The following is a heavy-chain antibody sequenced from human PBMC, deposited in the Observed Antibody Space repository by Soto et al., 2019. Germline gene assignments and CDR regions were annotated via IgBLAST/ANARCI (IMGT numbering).Heavy chain of an antibody. CDR3: ASVTFGGVVLAH. CDR2: VYFNGNT. Sequence: PSETLSLTCTVSAASFSKYYWTWIRQPPGKGLEWIGYVYFNGNTNYNPSPKGRVSISIDTSKNQISLTLNSVTAADTAVYYCASVTFGGVVLAHWGQGTLVTVSS. J-gene: IGHJ4*02. D-gene: IGHD3-16*01. V-gene: IGHV4-59*01. CDR1: AASFSKYY.